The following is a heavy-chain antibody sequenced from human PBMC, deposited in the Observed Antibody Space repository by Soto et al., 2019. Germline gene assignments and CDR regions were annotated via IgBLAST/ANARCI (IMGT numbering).Heavy chain of an antibody. Sequence: LRLSCAASGFTFSSYAMSWVRQAPGKGLEWVSAISGSGGSTYYADSVKGRFTISRDNSKNTLYLQMNSLRAEDTAVYYCARASYYDSSGSLYYWGQGTLVTVSS. V-gene: IGHV3-23*01. CDR2: ISGSGGST. J-gene: IGHJ4*02. CDR1: GFTFSSYA. CDR3: ARASYYDSSGSLYY. D-gene: IGHD3-22*01.